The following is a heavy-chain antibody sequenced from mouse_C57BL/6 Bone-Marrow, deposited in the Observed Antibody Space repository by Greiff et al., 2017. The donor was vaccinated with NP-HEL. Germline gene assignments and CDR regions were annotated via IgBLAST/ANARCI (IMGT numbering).Heavy chain of an antibody. V-gene: IGHV10-1*01. J-gene: IGHJ3*01. CDR3: VRHGLRRPFAY. Sequence: VQLKESGGGLVQPKGSLKLSCAASGFSFNTYAVNWVRQAPGKGLEWVARIRSKSNNYATYYADSVKDRFTISRDDSESMLYLQMNNLKTEDTAMYYCVRHGLRRPFAYWGQGTLVTVSA. D-gene: IGHD2-4*01. CDR1: GFSFNTYA. CDR2: IRSKSNNYAT.